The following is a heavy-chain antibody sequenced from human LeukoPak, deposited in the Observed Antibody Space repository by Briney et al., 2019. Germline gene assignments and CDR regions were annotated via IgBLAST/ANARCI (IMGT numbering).Heavy chain of an antibody. CDR1: GGSFSSYY. J-gene: IGHJ4*02. Sequence: SETLSLTCAVYGGSFSSYYWSWIRQPPGKGLEWIGYIYYSGSTNYNPSLKSRVTISVDTSKNQFSLKLSSVTAADTAVYYCARATFLDPNTFDYWGQGTLVTVSS. CDR2: IYYSGST. CDR3: ARATFLDPNTFDY. V-gene: IGHV4-59*01. D-gene: IGHD3/OR15-3a*01.